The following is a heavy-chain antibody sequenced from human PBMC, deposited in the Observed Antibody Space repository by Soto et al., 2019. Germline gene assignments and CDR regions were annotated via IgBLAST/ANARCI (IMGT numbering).Heavy chain of an antibody. CDR2: IYYSGST. Sequence: QVQLQESGPGLVKPSETLSLTCTVSGGSVSSGSYYWSWIRQPPGKGLEWIGYIYYSGSTNYNPSLMGPVTTPVDTSQNRCSVKQSSVTAAETAVYCGASRVGASGWFDHGGQGSLGPVCS. D-gene: IGHD1-26*01. CDR3: ASRVGASGWFDH. J-gene: IGHJ5*02. CDR1: GGSVSSGSYY. V-gene: IGHV4-61*01.